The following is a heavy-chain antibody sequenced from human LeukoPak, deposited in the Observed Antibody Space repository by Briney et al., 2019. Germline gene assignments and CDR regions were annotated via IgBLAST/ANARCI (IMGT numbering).Heavy chain of an antibody. CDR1: GYTFTSYG. J-gene: IGHJ6*03. CDR2: MNPNSGNT. Sequence: ASVKVSCKASGYTFTSYGISWVRQAPGQGLEWMGWMNPNSGNTGYAQKFQGRVTMTRNTSISTAYMELSSLRSEDTAVYYCARGTGQRITMIVVVRWAYYMDVWGKGTTVTISS. D-gene: IGHD3-22*01. CDR3: ARGTGQRITMIVVVRWAYYMDV. V-gene: IGHV1-8*02.